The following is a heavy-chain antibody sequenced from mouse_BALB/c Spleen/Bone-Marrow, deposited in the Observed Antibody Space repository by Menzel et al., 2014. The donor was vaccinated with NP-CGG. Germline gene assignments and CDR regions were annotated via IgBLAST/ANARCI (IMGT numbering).Heavy chain of an antibody. CDR2: INSNGGLT. D-gene: IGHD1-1*01. J-gene: IGHJ2*01. Sequence: EVKLVESGGGLVKLGGSLKLSCAASGFTFSSYYMSWVRQTPEKRLGLVAAINSNGGLTYYPDTVKGRFTISRDNAKNILYLQMSSLKSDDTALYYCARHQRGSSFYYFDYWGQGTTLTVSS. CDR3: ARHQRGSSFYYFDY. CDR1: GFTFSSYY. V-gene: IGHV5-6-2*01.